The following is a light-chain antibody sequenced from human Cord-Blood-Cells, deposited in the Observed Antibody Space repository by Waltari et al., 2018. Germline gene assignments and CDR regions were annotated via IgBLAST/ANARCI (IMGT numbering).Light chain of an antibody. CDR3: SSYTSSSTLGV. Sequence: QSALTQTASVSGSPGQSITISCPGTSSDVGGYNYVPWYQQHPGKAPKLMIYDVRHRPSGVSNRFSGSKSGNTASLTISGLQAEDEADYYCSSYTSSSTLGVFGGGTKLTVL. CDR1: SSDVGGYNY. J-gene: IGLJ2*01. CDR2: DVR. V-gene: IGLV2-14*01.